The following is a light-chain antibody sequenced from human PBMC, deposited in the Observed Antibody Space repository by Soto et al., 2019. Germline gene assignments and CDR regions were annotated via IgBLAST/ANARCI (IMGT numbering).Light chain of an antibody. CDR2: EVT. V-gene: IGLV2-14*01. J-gene: IGLJ2*01. CDR1: SSDVGGYKY. Sequence: QSALTQPASVSGSPGQSITISCTGTSSDVGGYKYVSWYQQHPGKAPKLIIYEVTNRPSGISNRFSGSKSGNTASLTISGLQAEDEADYFCSSYTTSSTLVFGRGTKLNVL. CDR3: SSYTTSSTLV.